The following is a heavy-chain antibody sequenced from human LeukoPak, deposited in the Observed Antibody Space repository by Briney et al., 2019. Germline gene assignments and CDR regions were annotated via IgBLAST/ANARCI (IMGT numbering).Heavy chain of an antibody. CDR3: ARRDSSSWSWNY. D-gene: IGHD6-13*01. Sequence: SDTLSLTCSVSGGAMKNYYWSWIRQSPGKGLEWIGNGHHSETTNYNPSLKSRVTISVDTSKNQFSLKLSSVTAADTAVYYCARRDSSSWSWNYWGQGTLVTVSS. J-gene: IGHJ4*02. V-gene: IGHV4-59*08. CDR1: GGAMKNYY. CDR2: GHHSETT.